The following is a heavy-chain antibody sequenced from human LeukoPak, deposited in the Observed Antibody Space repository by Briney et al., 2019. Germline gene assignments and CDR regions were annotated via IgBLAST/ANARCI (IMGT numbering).Heavy chain of an antibody. D-gene: IGHD6-13*01. V-gene: IGHV3-66*02. CDR1: GFTVSSNY. J-gene: IGHJ6*03. Sequence: GGSLRLSCAASGFTVSSNYMSWVRQAPAKGLEWVSVIYSGGSTYYADSVKGRFTISRDNSKNTLYLQMNSLRAEDTAVYYCARDRGIAAPMDVWGKGTTVTVSS. CDR3: ARDRGIAAPMDV. CDR2: IYSGGST.